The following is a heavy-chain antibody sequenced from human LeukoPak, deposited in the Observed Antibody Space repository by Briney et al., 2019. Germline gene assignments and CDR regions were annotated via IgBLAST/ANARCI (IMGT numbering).Heavy chain of an antibody. CDR2: ISGRGSYI. CDR3: ARDPRKSSSWYWDY. V-gene: IGHV3-21*01. CDR1: GFTFSSYS. Sequence: GGSLRLSCAASGFTFSSYSMNWVRQAPGKGLEWLSSISGRGSYIYYIDSVKGRFTISRDNAKNSLYLQMNSLRAEDTAVYFCARDPRKSSSWYWDYWGQGTLVTVSS. J-gene: IGHJ4*02. D-gene: IGHD6-13*01.